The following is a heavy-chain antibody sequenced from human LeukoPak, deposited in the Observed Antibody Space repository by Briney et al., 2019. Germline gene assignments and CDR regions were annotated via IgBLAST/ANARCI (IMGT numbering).Heavy chain of an antibody. CDR2: IWYDGSNK. CDR1: GFTFSSYG. J-gene: IGHJ1*01. V-gene: IGHV3-33*01. Sequence: GGSLRLSCAASGFTFSSYGMHWVRQAPGKGLEWVAVIWYDGSNKYYADSVKGRFIISRDNSKSTSNLQLNSLRAEDTAVYYCAREGDSRWGELSPWGQGTLVTVSS. CDR3: AREGDSRWGELSP. D-gene: IGHD3-16*02.